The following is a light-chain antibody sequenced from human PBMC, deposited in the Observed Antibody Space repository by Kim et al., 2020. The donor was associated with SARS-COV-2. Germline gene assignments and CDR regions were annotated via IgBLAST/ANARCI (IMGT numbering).Light chain of an antibody. CDR1: KLVDKY. Sequence: SVSPGQTASITCSGDKLVDKYACWYQQKPGQSPVLVIYQDSKRPSGIPERFSGSNSGNTATLTISGTQAMDEADYYCQAWDSSTAVFGTGTKVTVL. V-gene: IGLV3-1*01. CDR2: QDS. CDR3: QAWDSSTAV. J-gene: IGLJ1*01.